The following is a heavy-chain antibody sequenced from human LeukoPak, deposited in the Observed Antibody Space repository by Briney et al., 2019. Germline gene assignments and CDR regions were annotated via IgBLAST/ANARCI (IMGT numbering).Heavy chain of an antibody. D-gene: IGHD6-13*01. CDR1: GGSISSYY. J-gene: IGHJ4*02. Sequence: ASETLSLTCTVSGGSISSYYWSWIRQPPGKGLEWIGYIYYSGSTNYNPSLKSRVTISVDTSKNQFSLKLSSVTAADTAVYYCARSTAAAADYWGQGTLVTVSS. V-gene: IGHV4-59*01. CDR2: IYYSGST. CDR3: ARSTAAAADY.